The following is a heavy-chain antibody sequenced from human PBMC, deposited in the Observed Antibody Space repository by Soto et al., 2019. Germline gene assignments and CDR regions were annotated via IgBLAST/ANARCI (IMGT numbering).Heavy chain of an antibody. Sequence: ASVKVSCKASGYTFTSYGISWVRQAPGQGLEWMGWISAYNGNTNYAQKLQGRVTMTTDTSTSTAYMELRSLRSGDTAVYYCARDSPIGSTFSGYDAIDSWGQGTLVTVSS. J-gene: IGHJ4*02. V-gene: IGHV1-18*01. CDR2: ISAYNGNT. CDR1: GYTFTSYG. CDR3: ARDSPIGSTFSGYDAIDS. D-gene: IGHD5-12*01.